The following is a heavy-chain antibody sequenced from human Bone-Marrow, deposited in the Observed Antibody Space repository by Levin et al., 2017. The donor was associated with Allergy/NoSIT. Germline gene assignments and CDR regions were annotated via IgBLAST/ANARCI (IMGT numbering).Heavy chain of an antibody. CDR3: ATPLMGDYDALDQ. CDR2: IRDSSGRS. Sequence: GGSLRLSCVVSGFTFNNYAMTWVRQTPGKGLEWVADIRDSSGRSKYTDSVKGRFTISSDIARNTFYLQMNSLRDDDTALYYCATPLMGDYDALDQWGQGTLVSVSS. V-gene: IGHV3-23*01. J-gene: IGHJ4*02. CDR1: GFTFNNYA. D-gene: IGHD4-17*01.